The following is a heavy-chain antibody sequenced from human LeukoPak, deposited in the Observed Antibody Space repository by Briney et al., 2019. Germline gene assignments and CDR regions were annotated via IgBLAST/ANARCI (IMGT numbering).Heavy chain of an antibody. Sequence: SVKVSCKASGGTFSSYAISWVRQAPGQGLEWMGRIIPILGIANYAQKFQGRVTITADKSTSTAYMELSSLRSEDTAVYYCARGWTGDPRYYYYGMDVWGQGTTVTVSS. V-gene: IGHV1-69*04. CDR1: GGTFSSYA. J-gene: IGHJ6*02. D-gene: IGHD3/OR15-3a*01. CDR2: IIPILGIA. CDR3: ARGWTGDPRYYYYGMDV.